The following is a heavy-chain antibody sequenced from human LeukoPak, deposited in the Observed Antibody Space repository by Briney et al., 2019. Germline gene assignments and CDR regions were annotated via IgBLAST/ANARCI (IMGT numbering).Heavy chain of an antibody. CDR1: GYTFTGYY. CDR3: ARGRYCSGGSCYSFSDYDY. CDR2: INHNSGGT. J-gene: IGHJ4*02. V-gene: IGHV1-2*02. Sequence: GASVKVSCKASGYTFTGYYMHWVRQAPGQGLEWMGWINHNSGGTNYAQKFQGRVTMTRDTSISTAYMELSRLRSDDTAVYYCARGRYCSGGSCYSFSDYDYWGQGTLVTVSS. D-gene: IGHD2-15*01.